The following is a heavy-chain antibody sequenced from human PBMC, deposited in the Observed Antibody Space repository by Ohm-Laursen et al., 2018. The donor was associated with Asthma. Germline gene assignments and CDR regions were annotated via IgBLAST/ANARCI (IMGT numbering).Heavy chain of an antibody. D-gene: IGHD4-11*01. J-gene: IGHJ5*02. CDR1: GFTFRSYA. CDR2: GGSYYDGGLK. CDR3: ARGRNYWFDP. V-gene: IGHV3-30-3*01. Sequence: SLRLSCSASGFTFRSYAMHWVRQAPGKGLEWVAVGGSYYDGGLKYYADSVNGRFTISRDNSKNTLYLQMNSLRAEDTAVYYCARGRNYWFDPWGQGTLVTVS.